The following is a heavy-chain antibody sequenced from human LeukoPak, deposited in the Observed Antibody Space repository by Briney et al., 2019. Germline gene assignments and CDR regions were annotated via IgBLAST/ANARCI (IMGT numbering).Heavy chain of an antibody. CDR1: GYTFTSYD. J-gene: IGHJ5*02. V-gene: IGHV1-8*01. CDR3: ARVTAVAGTEWFDP. Sequence: ASVKVSCKASGYTFTSYDINWVRQATGQGREWMGWMNPNSGNTGYAQKFQGRVTMTRNTSISTAYMELSSLRSEDTAVYYCARVTAVAGTEWFDPWGQGTLVTVSS. CDR2: MNPNSGNT. D-gene: IGHD6-19*01.